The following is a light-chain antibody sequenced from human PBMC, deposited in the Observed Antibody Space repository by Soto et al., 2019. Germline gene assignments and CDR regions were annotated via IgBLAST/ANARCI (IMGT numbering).Light chain of an antibody. CDR3: LLDFRYFWA. CDR2: AAS. V-gene: IGKV1-6*01. J-gene: IGKJ1*01. CDR1: QAIRTA. Sequence: ALQLTQSPSSLYATVGDRVTIXXRASQAIRTALGWYQQKPGKVPKIXIYAASILQSGVPSRFSGSGSGTDFTLTISSLQPEDFATYYCLLDFRYFWAFGQGTKVDIK.